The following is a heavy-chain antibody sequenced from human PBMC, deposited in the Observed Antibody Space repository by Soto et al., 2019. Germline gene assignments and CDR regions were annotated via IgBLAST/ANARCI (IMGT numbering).Heavy chain of an antibody. CDR2: INHSGST. Sequence: SETLSLTCAVYGGSLSGYYWTWILQPPGTGLEWIGEINHSGSTNYNSSLKSRVTISVDTSKNQFSLKLTSVTAADTAVYYCARDKITGLFDYWGQGTLVTGS. J-gene: IGHJ4*02. CDR3: ARDKITGLFDY. CDR1: GGSLSGYY. V-gene: IGHV4-34*01. D-gene: IGHD2-8*02.